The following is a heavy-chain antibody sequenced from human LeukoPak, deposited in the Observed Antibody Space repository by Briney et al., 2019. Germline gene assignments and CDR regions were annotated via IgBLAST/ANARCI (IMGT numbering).Heavy chain of an antibody. CDR1: GGSISSSSYY. D-gene: IGHD3-9*01. CDR3: ARRAPGDYDILTGYPAYYYYYYYMDV. V-gene: IGHV4-39*01. CDR2: MYYSGST. J-gene: IGHJ6*03. Sequence: SETLSLTCTVSGGSISSSSYYWGWIRQPPGKGLEWIGSMYYSGSTYYNPSLKSRVTISVDTSKNQFSLKLSSVTAADTAVYYCARRAPGDYDILTGYPAYYYYYYYMDVWGKGTTVTVSS.